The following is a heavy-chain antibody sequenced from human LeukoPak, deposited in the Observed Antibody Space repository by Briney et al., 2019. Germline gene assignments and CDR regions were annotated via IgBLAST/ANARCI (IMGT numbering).Heavy chain of an antibody. CDR3: ARGVYYYDSSGYYQFVVCSAYGMDV. J-gene: IGHJ6*02. Sequence: PGGSLRLSCAASGFTVSSNYMSWVRQAPGKGLEWVSVIYSGGSTYYADSVKGRFTISRDNSKNTLYLQMNSLSAEDTAVYYCARGVYYYDSSGYYQFVVCSAYGMDVWGQGTAVTVSS. D-gene: IGHD3-22*01. V-gene: IGHV3-53*01. CDR1: GFTVSSNY. CDR2: IYSGGST.